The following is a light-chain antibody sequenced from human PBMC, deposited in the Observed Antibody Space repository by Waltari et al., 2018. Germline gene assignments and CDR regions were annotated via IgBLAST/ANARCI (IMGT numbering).Light chain of an antibody. CDR2: DVN. CDR3: SSCASTIPLGV. Sequence: SALTQPASVSGAPGQSITISCTGISNDVGGYNYVSWYQQHPGKAPKLIICDVNNRPSGISYRFSGAKSGDTASLTISGLQPEDEADYYCSSCASTIPLGVFGGGTKLTVL. V-gene: IGLV2-14*01. J-gene: IGLJ3*02. CDR1: SNDVGGYNY.